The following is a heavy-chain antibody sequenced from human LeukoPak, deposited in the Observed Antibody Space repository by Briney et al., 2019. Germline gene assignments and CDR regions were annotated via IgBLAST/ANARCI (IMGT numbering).Heavy chain of an antibody. D-gene: IGHD2-2*01. CDR3: ARGGEVYCSSTSCPYGMDV. CDR2: INPNSGGT. J-gene: IGHJ6*02. CDR1: GYTFTGYY. Sequence: ASVKVSCKASGYTFTGYYMHWVRQAPGQGLEWMGWINPNSGGTNYAQKFQGRVTMTRDTSISTAYMELSRLRSDDTAVYYCARGGEVYCSSTSCPYGMDVWGQGTTVTVSS. V-gene: IGHV1-2*02.